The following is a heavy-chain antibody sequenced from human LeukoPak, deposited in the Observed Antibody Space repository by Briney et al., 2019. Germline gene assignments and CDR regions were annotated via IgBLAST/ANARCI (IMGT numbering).Heavy chain of an antibody. Sequence: ASVKVSFKPSGGTFSSYAISWVRQAPGQGLEWMGRIIPIFDTANYAQKYQGRVTITTDESTSTAYMELSSLRPEDTAVYYCAIGTTMVRGVIWGQGTLVTVSS. CDR2: IIPIFDTA. D-gene: IGHD3-10*01. CDR1: GGTFSSYA. V-gene: IGHV1-69*05. J-gene: IGHJ4*02. CDR3: AIGTTMVRGVI.